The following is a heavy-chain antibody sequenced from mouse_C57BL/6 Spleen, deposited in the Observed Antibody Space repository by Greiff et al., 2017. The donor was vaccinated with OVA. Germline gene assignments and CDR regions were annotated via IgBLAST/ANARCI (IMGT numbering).Heavy chain of an antibody. D-gene: IGHD2-4*01. Sequence: VQLQQSGAELVKPGASVKLSCKASGYTFTSYWMPWVRQTPGQGLEWIGMIHPNSGSTYYTEKFKSKVTLTVDKSTSTAYMQLSSLTSEDSAVYYCARYDYGDYSMDDWGQGTTVTVSS. V-gene: IGHV1-64*01. CDR2: IHPNSGST. J-gene: IGHJ4*01. CDR1: GYTFTSYW. CDR3: ARYDYGDYSMDD.